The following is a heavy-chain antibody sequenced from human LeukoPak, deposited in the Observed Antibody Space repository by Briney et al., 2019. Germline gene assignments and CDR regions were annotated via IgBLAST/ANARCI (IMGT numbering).Heavy chain of an antibody. J-gene: IGHJ3*02. V-gene: IGHV4-61*02. D-gene: IGHD2-2*01. CDR2: IYTSGST. CDR1: GGSISSGSYY. Sequence: PSETLSLTCTVSGGSISSGSYYWSWIRQPAGKGLEWIGRIYTSGSTNYNPSLKSRVTISVDTSKNQFPLKLSSVTAADTAVYYCARDRGIVVVPAAVLYAFDIWGQGTMVTVSS. CDR3: ARDRGIVVVPAAVLYAFDI.